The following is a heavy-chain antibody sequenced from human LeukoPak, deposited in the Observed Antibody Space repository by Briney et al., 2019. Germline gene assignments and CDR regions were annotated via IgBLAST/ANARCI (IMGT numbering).Heavy chain of an antibody. V-gene: IGHV4-59*08. CDR2: IYYTGST. J-gene: IGHJ4*02. CDR3: ASSYFYDGNRYFDY. Sequence: SETLSLTCNVSGGSITCYYWNWIRQPPGKGLEWIGYIYYTGSTNSNPSLKSRLTISLDTSKNQFSLKLTSVTVADTAIYYCASSYFYDGNRYFDYWGQGALVTVSS. CDR1: GGSITCYY. D-gene: IGHD3-22*01.